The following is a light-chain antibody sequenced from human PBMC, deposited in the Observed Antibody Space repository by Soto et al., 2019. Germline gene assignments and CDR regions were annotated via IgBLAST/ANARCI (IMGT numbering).Light chain of an antibody. CDR3: SPYTSSSTYV. V-gene: IGLV2-14*03. CDR1: SSDVGGYNY. J-gene: IGLJ1*01. CDR2: DVS. Sequence: QSVLTQPASVSGSPGQSITISCTGTSSDVGGYNYVSWYQQHPGKAPKLMIYDVSNRPSGVSNRFSGSKSGYTASLTISVLQAEDEADYYCSPYTSSSTYVFGTGTKVTVL.